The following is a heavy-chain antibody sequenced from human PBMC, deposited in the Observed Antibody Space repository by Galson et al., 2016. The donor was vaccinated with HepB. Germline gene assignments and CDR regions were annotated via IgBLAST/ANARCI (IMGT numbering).Heavy chain of an antibody. CDR1: GYTFINXX. Sequence: SVKVSCKASGYTFINXXISXXRQAXXQGLXXMGXXRPHKGXTXXXEKXXGRVTMTTDTSTTTVXLEVXSLRSDDTAIYYCARDALTFGGVSPFDYWGQGTLXTVSS. D-gene: IGHD3-16*01. CDR3: ARDALTFGGVSPFDY. J-gene: IGHJ4*02. CDR2: XRPHKGXT. V-gene: IGHV1-18*01.